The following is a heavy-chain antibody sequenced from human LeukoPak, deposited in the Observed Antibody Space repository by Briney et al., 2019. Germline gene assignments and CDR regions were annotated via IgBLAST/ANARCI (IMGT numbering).Heavy chain of an antibody. CDR1: GDSVSSNSAA. J-gene: IGHJ4*02. CDR3: ARARSYRRPLYFDY. V-gene: IGHV6-1*01. Sequence: SQTLSLTCAISGDSVSSNSAAWNWIRQSPSRGLEWLGGTYYRSKWYNDYAVSVKSRITINPDTSKNQFSLKLSSVTAADTAVYYCARARSYRRPLYFDYWGQGTLVTVSS. CDR2: TYYRSKWYN.